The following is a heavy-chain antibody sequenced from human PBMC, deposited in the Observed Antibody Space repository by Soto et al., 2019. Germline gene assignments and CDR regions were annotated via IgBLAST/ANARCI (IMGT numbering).Heavy chain of an antibody. J-gene: IGHJ5*02. Sequence: PSETLSLTCTVSGGSISSGDYYWSWIRQPPGKGLEWIGYIYYSGSTYYNPSLKSRVTLSVATSKNQFSLKLSSVTADDTAVYYCARAPKFWFDPWGQGTLVTVSS. CDR3: ARAPKFWFDP. CDR1: GGSISSGDYY. CDR2: IYYSGST. V-gene: IGHV4-30-4*01.